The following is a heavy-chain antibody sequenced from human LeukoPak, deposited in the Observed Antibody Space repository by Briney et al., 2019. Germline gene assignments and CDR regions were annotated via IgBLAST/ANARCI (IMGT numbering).Heavy chain of an antibody. V-gene: IGHV3-53*01. CDR2: IYSGGST. Sequence: GGSLRLSCSASGFTFSSFAMSWVRQAPGKGLEWVSVIYSGGSTYYADSVKGRFTISRDNSKNTLYLQMNSLRAEDTAVYYCARGGVDDFWSDPIYYFDYWGQGTLVTVSS. J-gene: IGHJ4*02. CDR1: GFTFSSFA. CDR3: ARGGVDDFWSDPIYYFDY. D-gene: IGHD3-3*01.